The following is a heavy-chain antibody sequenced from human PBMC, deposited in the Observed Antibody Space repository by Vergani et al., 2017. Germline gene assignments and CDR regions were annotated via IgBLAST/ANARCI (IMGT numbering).Heavy chain of an antibody. CDR2: IKSDGTT. D-gene: IGHD2-15*01. CDR1: GFRVTTSY. CDR3: TRSECSGTTCYGHYFDL. J-gene: IGHJ4*01. Sequence: VELLESGGGLAQPGGSLRVSCSVSGFRVTTSYMSWVRQAPGKGLEWVSVIKSDGTTSYAESVRGRFTISRDTSRNAVYLQMNILRVEYTGVYYCTRSECSGTTCYGHYFDLWGHGILVTVSS. V-gene: IGHV3-66*02.